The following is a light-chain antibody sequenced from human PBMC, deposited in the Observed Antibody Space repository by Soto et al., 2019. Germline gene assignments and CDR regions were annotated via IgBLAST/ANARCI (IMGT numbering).Light chain of an antibody. CDR3: MQALQTPYT. CDR2: LGS. Sequence: VMTQSPLSLPVTPGEPASISCRSSQSLLYSNGYNYLDWYLQKPGQSPQLLIYLGSNRASGVPDRFSGSGSGTDFRLKISRVEAEDVGVYYCMQALQTPYTFGQGTKLEIK. V-gene: IGKV2-28*01. CDR1: QSLLYSNGYNY. J-gene: IGKJ2*01.